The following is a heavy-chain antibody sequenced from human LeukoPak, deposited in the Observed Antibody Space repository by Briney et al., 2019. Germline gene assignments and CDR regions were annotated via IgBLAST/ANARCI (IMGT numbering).Heavy chain of an antibody. Sequence: PGESLKISCKGSGYSFTSYWIGWVRQMPGKGLEWMGIIYPGDSDTRYSPSFQGQVTISADKSISTAYLQWSSLKASDTAMYYCARQYGVAAAGISLDPWGQGTLVTVSS. D-gene: IGHD6-13*01. V-gene: IGHV5-51*01. CDR3: ARQYGVAAAGISLDP. CDR2: IYPGDSDT. CDR1: GYSFTSYW. J-gene: IGHJ5*02.